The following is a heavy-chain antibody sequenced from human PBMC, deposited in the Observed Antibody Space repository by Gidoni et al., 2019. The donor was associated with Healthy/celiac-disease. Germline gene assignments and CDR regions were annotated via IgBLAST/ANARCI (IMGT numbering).Heavy chain of an antibody. CDR1: GFSLSNARMG. CDR2: IFSNDEK. D-gene: IGHD3-22*01. Sequence: QVTLKESGPVLVKPTETLTLTCTVSGFSLSNARMGVSWIRQPPGKALEWLAHIFSNDEKSYSTSLKSRLTISKDTSKSQVVLTMTNMDPVDTATYYCARISYYYDSSGYGGSRAFDIWGQGTMVTVSS. V-gene: IGHV2-26*01. J-gene: IGHJ3*02. CDR3: ARISYYYDSSGYGGSRAFDI.